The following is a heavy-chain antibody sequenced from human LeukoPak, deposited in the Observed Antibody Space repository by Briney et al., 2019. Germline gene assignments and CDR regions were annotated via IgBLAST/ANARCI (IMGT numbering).Heavy chain of an antibody. CDR2: IYYIGST. CDR1: GGSISGYY. Sequence: SETLSLTCTVSGGSISGYYWSWIRQPPGEGLEWIGYIYYIGSTNYNPSLKSRVTISVDTYKNQFSLKLSSVTAADTAVYYCARDSYYYDSSGYPYYYYYMDVWGKGTTVTVSS. J-gene: IGHJ6*03. CDR3: ARDSYYYDSSGYPYYYYYMDV. V-gene: IGHV4-59*01. D-gene: IGHD3-22*01.